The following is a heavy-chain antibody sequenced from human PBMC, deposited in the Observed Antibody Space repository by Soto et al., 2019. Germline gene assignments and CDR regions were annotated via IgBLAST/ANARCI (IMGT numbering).Heavy chain of an antibody. CDR1: GFTFSSYA. Sequence: GGSLRLSCAASGFTFSSYAMSWVRQAPGKGLEWVSAISGSGGSTYYADSVKGRFTISRDNSKNTLYLQMNSLRAEDTALYYFATYTAAGTPLGGPYWFAPWGQGTLVTVSS. J-gene: IGHJ5*02. CDR3: ATYTAAGTPLGGPYWFAP. D-gene: IGHD6-13*01. V-gene: IGHV3-23*01. CDR2: ISGSGGST.